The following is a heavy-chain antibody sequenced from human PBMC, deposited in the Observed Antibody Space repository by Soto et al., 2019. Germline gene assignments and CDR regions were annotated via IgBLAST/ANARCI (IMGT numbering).Heavy chain of an antibody. CDR1: GFTFSSYA. V-gene: IGHV3-23*01. CDR3: AKGPGMYSDFDC. J-gene: IGHJ4*02. Sequence: EVQMLESGGGLVQPGGSLRLSCAASGFTFSSYAMSWVRQAPGKGLEWVSAISGSDGSTFYADSVKGRFTISRDDSKSTLYLQMTSLRAEDTAVYYCAKGPGMYSDFDCWGQGTLVTVSS. D-gene: IGHD2-8*01. CDR2: ISGSDGST.